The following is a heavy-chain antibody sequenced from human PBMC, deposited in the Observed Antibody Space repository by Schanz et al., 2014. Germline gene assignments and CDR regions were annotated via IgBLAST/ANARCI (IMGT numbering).Heavy chain of an antibody. Sequence: LVESGGGFVQPGGSLRLSCAASGFTFGNFFMSWVRQAPGKGLEWVANIKQDGIEKYYVDSVKGRFTISRDNSKNTVYLQMNSLRAEDTAVYFCASLIGTTSAHFYGMDVWGQGTTVTVSS. J-gene: IGHJ6*02. D-gene: IGHD1-7*01. CDR1: GFTFGNFF. CDR2: IKQDGIEK. V-gene: IGHV3-7*03. CDR3: ASLIGTTSAHFYGMDV.